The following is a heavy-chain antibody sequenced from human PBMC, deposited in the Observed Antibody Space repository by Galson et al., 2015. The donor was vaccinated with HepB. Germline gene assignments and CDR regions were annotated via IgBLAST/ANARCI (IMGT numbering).Heavy chain of an antibody. V-gene: IGHV3-23*01. Sequence: SLRLSCAASGFTFSSYAMSWVRQAPGKGLEWVSAISGSGGSTYYADSVKGRFTISRDNSKNTLYLQMNSLRAEDTAVYYCAARYYYDSSGYYRFSTDYWGQGTLVTVSS. CDR1: GFTFSSYA. D-gene: IGHD3-22*01. J-gene: IGHJ4*02. CDR2: ISGSGGST. CDR3: AARYYYDSSGYYRFSTDY.